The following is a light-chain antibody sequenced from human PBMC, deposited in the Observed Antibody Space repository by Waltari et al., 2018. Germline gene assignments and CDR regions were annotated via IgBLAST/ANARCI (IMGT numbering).Light chain of an antibody. Sequence: SFVLTQPPSVSVSPGQTARIPCSGEALSNQYCYWYQQRPGQAPLLLIFKDKERPSGIPERFSGSSSGTTVTLTITSVQAEDEADYFCQSADTSIANVVFGGGTKLTVL. J-gene: IGLJ3*02. CDR2: KDK. CDR1: ALSNQY. V-gene: IGLV3-25*03. CDR3: QSADTSIANVV.